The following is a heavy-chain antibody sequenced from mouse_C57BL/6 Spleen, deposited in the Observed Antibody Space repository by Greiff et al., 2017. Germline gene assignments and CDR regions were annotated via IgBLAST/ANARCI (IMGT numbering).Heavy chain of an antibody. Sequence: VQLQQSGAELVKPGASVKLSCTASGFNIKDYYMPWVKQRTEQGLEWIGRIDPEDGETKYAPKFQGKATITADTSSNTAYLQLSSLTSEDTAVYYCAPYIATVVATRAMDYWGQGTSVTVSS. CDR1: GFNIKDYY. D-gene: IGHD1-1*01. CDR3: APYIATVVATRAMDY. CDR2: IDPEDGET. V-gene: IGHV14-2*01. J-gene: IGHJ4*01.